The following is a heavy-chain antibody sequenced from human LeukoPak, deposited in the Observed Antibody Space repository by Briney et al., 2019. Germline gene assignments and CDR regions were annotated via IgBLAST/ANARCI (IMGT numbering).Heavy chain of an antibody. CDR2: INPSGGNT. V-gene: IGHV1-46*01. Sequence: ASVKVSCKASGYTFTSYYMHWVRQAPGRGLEWMGIINPSGGNTSYAQKFQGRVTMTRDTSTSTVYMELSSLRSDDTAVYYCARGPYPYYYDSSGSAEYFQHWGQGTLVTVSS. CDR1: GYTFTSYY. J-gene: IGHJ1*01. CDR3: ARGPYPYYYDSSGSAEYFQH. D-gene: IGHD3-22*01.